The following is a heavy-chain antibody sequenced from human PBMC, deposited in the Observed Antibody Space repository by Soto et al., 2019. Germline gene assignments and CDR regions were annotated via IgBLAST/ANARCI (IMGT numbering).Heavy chain of an antibody. CDR1: GGSISSANW. Sequence: TLSLTCAVSGGSISSANWWTWVRQPPGKGLEWIGEIYHGGSTSYNPSLKSRVTLSLDKFKNHFSLNLTSVTAADTAVYYCARLSFSYGVDVWGQGTTVTVSS. CDR3: ARLSFSYGVDV. CDR2: IYHGGST. J-gene: IGHJ6*02. V-gene: IGHV4-4*02.